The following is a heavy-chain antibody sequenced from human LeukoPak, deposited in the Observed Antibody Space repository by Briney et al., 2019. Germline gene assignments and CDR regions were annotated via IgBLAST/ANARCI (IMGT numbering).Heavy chain of an antibody. V-gene: IGHV3-30*04. CDR1: GFTFGAYA. D-gene: IGHD3-9*01. J-gene: IGHJ6*02. CDR2: ISYDGNNE. Sequence: GGSLRLSCAASGFTFGAYAMHWVRQSPGKGLEWVDLISYDGNNEWYADSVKGRFTVSRDNAKNSLYLQMNSLRAEDTAVYYCARVGDPLRYFDWSYYGMDVWGQGTTVTVSS. CDR3: ARVGDPLRYFDWSYYGMDV.